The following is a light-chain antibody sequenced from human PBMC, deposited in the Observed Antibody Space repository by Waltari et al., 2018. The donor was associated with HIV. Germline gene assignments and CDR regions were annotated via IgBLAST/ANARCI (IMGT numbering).Light chain of an antibody. CDR2: DNN. J-gene: IGLJ2*01. V-gene: IGLV1-51*01. CDR3: GTWDSDVSVWI. CDR1: RPNF. Sequence: QSVLPQPPSVSAPPGQKVSISCSEIRPNFVCWYQQFPGTVPKLLIYDNNKRPSGIPDRFSGSRSGTSATLAITGLQTGDEAVYYCGTWDSDVSVWIFGGGTNLTVL.